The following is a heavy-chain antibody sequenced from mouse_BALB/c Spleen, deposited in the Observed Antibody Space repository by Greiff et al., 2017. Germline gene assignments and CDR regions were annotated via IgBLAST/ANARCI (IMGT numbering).Heavy chain of an antibody. CDR2: ISSGGGST. V-gene: IGHV5-12-1*01. CDR3: ARQGYYGNFFAD. D-gene: IGHD2-1*01. J-gene: IGHJ3*01. Sequence: EVQVVESGGGLVKPGGSLKLSCAASGFAFSSYDMSWVRQTPEKRLEWVAYISSGGGSTYYPDTVKGRFTISRDNAKNTLYLQMSSLKSEDTAMYYCARQGYYGNFFADWGQGTLVTVSA. CDR1: GFAFSSYD.